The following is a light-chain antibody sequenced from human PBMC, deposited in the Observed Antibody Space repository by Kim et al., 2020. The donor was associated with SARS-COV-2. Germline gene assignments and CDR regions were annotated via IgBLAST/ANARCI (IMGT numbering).Light chain of an antibody. CDR2: DAS. Sequence: GDRVTITCRASQSITTWLDWYQQKPGKAPHLLIYDASNLQSGVPSRFSGSGSGTEFTLTISSLQPDDFATYFCQQYGSYPMYTFGQGTKLEI. CDR3: QQYGSYPMYT. V-gene: IGKV1-5*01. J-gene: IGKJ2*01. CDR1: QSITTW.